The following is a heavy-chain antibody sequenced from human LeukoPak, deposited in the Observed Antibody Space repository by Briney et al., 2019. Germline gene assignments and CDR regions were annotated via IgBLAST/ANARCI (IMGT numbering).Heavy chain of an antibody. Sequence: GGSLRLSCAASGFTFSSYAMSWVRQAPGKGLEWVSAISGSGGGTYYADSVKGRFTISRDNSKNTLYLQMNSLRAEDTAVYYCARGGPAAGRFDYWGQGTLVTVSS. CDR1: GFTFSSYA. CDR2: ISGSGGGT. CDR3: ARGGPAAGRFDY. J-gene: IGHJ4*02. V-gene: IGHV3-23*01. D-gene: IGHD6-13*01.